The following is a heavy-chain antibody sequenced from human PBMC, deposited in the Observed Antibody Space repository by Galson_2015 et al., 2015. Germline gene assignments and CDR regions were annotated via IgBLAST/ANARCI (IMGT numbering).Heavy chain of an antibody. V-gene: IGHV4-4*02. J-gene: IGHJ4*02. CDR1: DFTVSPTY. D-gene: IGHD2-15*01. CDR3: ARDQDCSGGSCPYDY. CDR2: IYHSGST. Sequence: SLRLSCAASDFTVSPTYTSWVRQAPGKGLEWIGEIYHSGSTNYNPSLKSRVTISVDKSKNQFSLKLSSVTAADTAVYYCARDQDCSGGSCPYDYWGQGTLVTVSS.